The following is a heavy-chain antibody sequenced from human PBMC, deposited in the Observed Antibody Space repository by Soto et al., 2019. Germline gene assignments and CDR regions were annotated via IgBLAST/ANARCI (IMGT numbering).Heavy chain of an antibody. J-gene: IGHJ5*02. CDR3: ARDTGATGTTDAWFDP. Sequence: QVQLQESGPGLVKPSQTLSLTCTVSGGSISSGGYYWSWIRQHPGKGLEWIGYIYYSGSNYYNPSIKSRVTISVDTSKNQFSLKLSSVTAADTAVYYCARDTGATGTTDAWFDPWGQGTLVTVSS. CDR2: IYYSGSN. D-gene: IGHD1-1*01. V-gene: IGHV4-31*03. CDR1: GGSISSGGYY.